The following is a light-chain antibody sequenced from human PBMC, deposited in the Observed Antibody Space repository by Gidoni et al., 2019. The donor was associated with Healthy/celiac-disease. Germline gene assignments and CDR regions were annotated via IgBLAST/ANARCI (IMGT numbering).Light chain of an antibody. CDR1: QSISSW. CDR2: KAS. CDR3: QQYNRYTT. Sequence: DIQMTQSPSTLSASVGDRVTITCRASQSISSWLAWYQQNPGKAPKLRIYKASSLESGVPSRFSGSGSGTEFTLTINSLQPDDFATYYCQQYNRYTTFGQGTKVEIK. J-gene: IGKJ1*01. V-gene: IGKV1-5*03.